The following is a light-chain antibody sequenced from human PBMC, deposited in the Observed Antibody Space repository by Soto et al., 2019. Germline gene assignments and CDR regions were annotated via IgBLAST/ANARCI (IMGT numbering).Light chain of an antibody. J-gene: IGKJ1*01. CDR3: QQSYSTPTT. CDR2: AAS. Sequence: DIQMTQSPSSLSASVGDRVTITCRASQSISSYLNWYQQKPGKAPKLLIYAASSLQSGVPSRFSGSGSGTDFTLTISSLQPEDFATYYCQQSYSTPTTFGQGTKVDIK. V-gene: IGKV1-39*01. CDR1: QSISSY.